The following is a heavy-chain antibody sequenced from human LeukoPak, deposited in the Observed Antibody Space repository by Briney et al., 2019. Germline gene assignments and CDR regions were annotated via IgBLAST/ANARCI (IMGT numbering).Heavy chain of an antibody. J-gene: IGHJ3*02. V-gene: IGHV4-59*01. CDR2: IYYSGST. D-gene: IGHD1-26*01. CDR1: GGSISSYY. CDR3: AREVEAKTRGAFDI. Sequence: SETLSLTCTVSGGSISSYYWSWIRQPPGKGLEWIGYIYYSGSTNYNPSLKSRVTISVDTSKNQFSLKLSSVTAADTAVYYCAREVEAKTRGAFDIWGQGTMVTVSS.